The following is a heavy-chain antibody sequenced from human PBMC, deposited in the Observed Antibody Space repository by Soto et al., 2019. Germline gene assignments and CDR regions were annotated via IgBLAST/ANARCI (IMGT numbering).Heavy chain of an antibody. V-gene: IGHV3-11*01. CDR2: ISYSGSTI. J-gene: IGHJ3*02. CDR3: ARDNLAFDI. Sequence: GVTLRLSCSPSGLPFNDYYMSWIRQAPGKGLEWVSYISYSGSTIYYADSVKGRFTISRDNAKNSLYLQMNSLRAEDMAVYYCARDNLAFDIWRQGTMVIVSS. CDR1: GLPFNDYY.